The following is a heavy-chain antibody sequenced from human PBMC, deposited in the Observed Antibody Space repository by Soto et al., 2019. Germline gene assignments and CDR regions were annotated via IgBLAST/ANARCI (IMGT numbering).Heavy chain of an antibody. D-gene: IGHD3-16*01. CDR1: GAFLNNFF. CDR3: XXXXXXXXXXXXXXXXXXXXXXXXXXFDP. V-gene: IGHV4-59*01. Sequence: QVQLQESGPGLVRPSETLSLTCTVSGAFLNNFFWSWXRQXPGKGLEWIGYVSQGGAAAYLAEGETTGYNPSLESRATXXXDXXXXXXXXXXXXXXXXXXXXXXXXXXXXXXXXXXXXXXXXFDPWGQGTLVTVSS. J-gene: IGHJ5*02. CDR2: VSQGGAA.